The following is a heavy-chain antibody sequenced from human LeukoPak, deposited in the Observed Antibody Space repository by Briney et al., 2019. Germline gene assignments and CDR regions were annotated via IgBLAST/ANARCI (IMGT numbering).Heavy chain of an antibody. Sequence: GGSLRLSCAASGFTFSSYWMSWVRQAPGKGLEWVANIKQGGSEKYYVDSVKGRFTISRDNAKNSLYLQMNSLRAEDTAVYYCARSSRNDDFWSGYFDYYGMDVWGQGTTVTVSS. D-gene: IGHD3-3*01. V-gene: IGHV3-7*01. CDR2: IKQGGSEK. CDR1: GFTFSSYW. CDR3: ARSSRNDDFWSGYFDYYGMDV. J-gene: IGHJ6*02.